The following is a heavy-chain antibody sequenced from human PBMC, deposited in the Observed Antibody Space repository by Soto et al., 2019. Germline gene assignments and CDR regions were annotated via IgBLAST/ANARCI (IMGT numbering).Heavy chain of an antibody. D-gene: IGHD3-10*01. J-gene: IGHJ3*02. CDR3: ASEMSMVRVVIIPHPGAFDI. CDR1: GGTFSSYT. V-gene: IGHV1-69*02. Sequence: QVQLVQSGAEVKKPGSSVKVSCKASGGTFSSYTISWVRQAPGQGLEWMGRIIPILGIANYAQKFQGRVTITADKSTSTAYMELSSLRSEDTAVYYCASEMSMVRVVIIPHPGAFDIWGQGTMVTVSS. CDR2: IIPILGIA.